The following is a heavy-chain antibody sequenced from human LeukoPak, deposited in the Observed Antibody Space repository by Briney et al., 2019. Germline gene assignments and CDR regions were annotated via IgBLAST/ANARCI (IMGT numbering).Heavy chain of an antibody. CDR2: INHSGST. D-gene: IGHD3-3*01. V-gene: IGHV4-34*01. Sequence: PSETLSLTCAVYGGSFSGYYWSWIRQPPGKGLEWIGEINHSGSTNYNPSLKSRVTISVDTSKNQFSLKLSSVTAADTAVYYCARGRYYDFWSGKYYFDYWGQGTLVTVSS. CDR1: GGSFSGYY. J-gene: IGHJ4*02. CDR3: ARGRYYDFWSGKYYFDY.